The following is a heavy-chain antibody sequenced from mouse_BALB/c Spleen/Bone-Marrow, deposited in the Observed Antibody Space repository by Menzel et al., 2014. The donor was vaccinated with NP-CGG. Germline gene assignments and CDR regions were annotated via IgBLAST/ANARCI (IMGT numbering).Heavy chain of an antibody. CDR3: ARWEYYAMDY. J-gene: IGHJ4*01. CDR2: IDPANGNT. D-gene: IGHD4-1*01. CDR1: GFNIKDTY. V-gene: IGHV14-3*02. Sequence: VQLQQPGAVLVKPGASVKLSCTASGFNIKDTYMHWVKQRPGQGLEWIGRIDPANGNTKYDPKFQGKATITADTSSNTAYLQLSSLTSEDTAVYYCARWEYYAMDYWGQGTSVTVSS.